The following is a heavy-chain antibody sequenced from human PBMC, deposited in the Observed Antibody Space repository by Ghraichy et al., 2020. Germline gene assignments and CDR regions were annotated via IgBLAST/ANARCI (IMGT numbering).Heavy chain of an antibody. CDR1: GFTFSSYE. Sequence: GESLNISCAASGFTFSSYEMNWVRQAPGKGLEWVSYISSSGSTIYYADSVKGRFTISRDNAKNSLYLQMNSLRAEDTAVYYCATYYDFWSGYGMDVWGQGTTVTVSS. J-gene: IGHJ6*02. V-gene: IGHV3-48*03. D-gene: IGHD3-3*01. CDR2: ISSSGSTI. CDR3: ATYYDFWSGYGMDV.